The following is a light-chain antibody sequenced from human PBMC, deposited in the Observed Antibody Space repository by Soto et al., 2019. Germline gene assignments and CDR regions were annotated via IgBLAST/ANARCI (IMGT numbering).Light chain of an antibody. CDR2: EVS. Sequence: QSVLPQPASVSGSPGQSITISCTGTSSDVGGYNYVSWYQQHPGKGPKLMIYEVSNQPSGVSNRFSGSKSGNTATLTISGLQAEDEADYYCSSYTSTTTRVFGTGTKVTVL. CDR3: SSYTSTTTRV. V-gene: IGLV2-14*03. CDR1: SSDVGGYNY. J-gene: IGLJ1*01.